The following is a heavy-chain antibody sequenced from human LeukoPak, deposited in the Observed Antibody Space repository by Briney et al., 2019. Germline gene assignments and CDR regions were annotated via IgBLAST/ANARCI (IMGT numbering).Heavy chain of an antibody. CDR2: ISGSGGST. D-gene: IGHD3-10*02. Sequence: GGSLRLSCAVSGFTFSSYAMSWVRQAPGKGLEWVSTISGSGGSTYYADPVKGRFAISRDNSKNTLYLQMNSLRADDTAIYYCAKADSYVRGYFDYWGQGTLVTVSS. V-gene: IGHV3-23*01. CDR1: GFTFSSYA. J-gene: IGHJ4*02. CDR3: AKADSYVRGYFDY.